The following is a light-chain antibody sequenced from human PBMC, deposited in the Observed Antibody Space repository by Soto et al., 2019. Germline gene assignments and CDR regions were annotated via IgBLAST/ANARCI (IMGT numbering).Light chain of an antibody. Sequence: DIQMTQSPSSLSASVGDRVTITCRASQTISTYLNWYQHKTGKAPELLVYAASSLQSGVPSRFSGSGSGTDFTLTISSLQPEDFATYYCQQSYGAPYTFGQGTKLEIK. CDR2: AAS. CDR3: QQSYGAPYT. J-gene: IGKJ2*01. V-gene: IGKV1-39*01. CDR1: QTISTY.